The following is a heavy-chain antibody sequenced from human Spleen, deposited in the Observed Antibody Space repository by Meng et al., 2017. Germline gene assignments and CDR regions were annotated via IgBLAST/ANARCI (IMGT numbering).Heavy chain of an antibody. V-gene: IGHV5-51*01. Sequence: GESLKTPCKGSGYSFTSYWIGWVRQMPGKGLEWMGIIYPGDSDTRYSPSFQGQVTISADKSISTAYLQWSSLKASDTAMYYCARRGGSSTSGLDYWGQGTLVTVSS. D-gene: IGHD2-2*01. CDR2: IYPGDSDT. CDR1: GYSFTSYW. J-gene: IGHJ4*02. CDR3: ARRGGSSTSGLDY.